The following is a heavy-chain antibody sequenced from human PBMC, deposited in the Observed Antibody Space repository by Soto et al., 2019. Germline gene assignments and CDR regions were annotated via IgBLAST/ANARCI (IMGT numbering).Heavy chain of an antibody. CDR3: KRFYYYGSAIDY. V-gene: IGHV4-39*01. J-gene: IGHJ4*02. CDR1: GGSISSSSYY. Sequence: SETLSLTCTVSGGSISSSSYYWGWIRQPPGKGLEWIGSIYYSGSTYYNPSLKSRVTISVDTSKNQFSLKLSSVTAADTAVYYCKRFYYYGSAIDYWGQGALVTVSS. D-gene: IGHD3-10*01. CDR2: IYYSGST.